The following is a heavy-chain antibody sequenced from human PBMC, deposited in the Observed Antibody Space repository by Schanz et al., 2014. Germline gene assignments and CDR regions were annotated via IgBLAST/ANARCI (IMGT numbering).Heavy chain of an antibody. CDR3: AYYDVLTGFDY. V-gene: IGHV3-48*04. D-gene: IGHD3-9*01. CDR2: ISSSSGTI. CDR1: EFSFSSFG. Sequence: VQLLQSGGALVQPGGSLRLSCAASEFSFSSFGMNWVRQAPGKGLEWVSYISSSSGTIYYADSVKGRFTISRDNAKNSLYLQMNSLRAEDTAVYYCAYYDVLTGFDYWGQGTLVIVSS. J-gene: IGHJ4*02.